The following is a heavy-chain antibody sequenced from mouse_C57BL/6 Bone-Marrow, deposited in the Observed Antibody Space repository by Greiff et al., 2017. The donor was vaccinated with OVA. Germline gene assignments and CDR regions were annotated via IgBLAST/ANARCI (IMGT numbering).Heavy chain of an antibody. D-gene: IGHD2-1*01. Sequence: VQLQQPGAELVRPGSSVKLSCKASGYTFTSYWMAWVKQRPGQGLEWIGNIYPSDSETHYNQQFKDKATLTVDKSSSTAFMQLSSLTSENSAVYYCAIKLDYGNYEFAYWGQGTLVTVSA. CDR1: GYTFTSYW. J-gene: IGHJ3*01. V-gene: IGHV1-61*01. CDR3: AIKLDYGNYEFAY. CDR2: IYPSDSET.